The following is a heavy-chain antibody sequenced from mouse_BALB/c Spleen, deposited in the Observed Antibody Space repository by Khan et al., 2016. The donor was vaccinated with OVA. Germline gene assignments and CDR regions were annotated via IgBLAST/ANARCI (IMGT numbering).Heavy chain of an antibody. J-gene: IGHJ3*01. V-gene: IGHV1-53*01. Sequence: VELVESGAELVKPGASVKLSCKASGYTFTNYYMYWVKKRPGQGLEWIGEINPNNGDSNFNEKFKSKATLTVDKSSSTAYMQLSSLTSEDSAVYYCTRSGYGSFAYWGQGTLVTVSA. CDR2: INPNNGDS. CDR1: GYTFTNYY. CDR3: TRSGYGSFAY. D-gene: IGHD2-10*02.